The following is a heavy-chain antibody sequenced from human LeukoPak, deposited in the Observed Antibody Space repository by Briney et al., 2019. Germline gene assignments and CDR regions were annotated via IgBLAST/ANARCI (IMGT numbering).Heavy chain of an antibody. Sequence: SETLSLTCAVYGGSFSGYYWSWIRQPPGEGLEWIGEINHSGSTNYNPSLKSRVTISVDTSKNQFSLKLSSVTAADTAVYYCARGWFGELIGWGQGTLVTVSS. CDR2: INHSGST. CDR3: ARGWFGELIG. CDR1: GGSFSGYY. D-gene: IGHD3-10*01. J-gene: IGHJ4*02. V-gene: IGHV4-34*01.